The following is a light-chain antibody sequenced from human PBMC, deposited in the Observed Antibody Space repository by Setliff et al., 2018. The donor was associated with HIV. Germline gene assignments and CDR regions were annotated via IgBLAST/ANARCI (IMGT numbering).Light chain of an antibody. CDR3: QSYDNSLKAVV. CDR1: SSNIGAGYG. V-gene: IGLV1-40*01. Sequence: QSVLTQPPSVSGVPGLRVTISCTGNSSNIGAGYGLHWYQQIPGTAPKLLIFDSTKRPSGVPDRFSASRSGTSGSLSITWPQTEDEADYYCQSYDNSLKAVVFGGGTQPTVL. J-gene: IGLJ2*01. CDR2: DST.